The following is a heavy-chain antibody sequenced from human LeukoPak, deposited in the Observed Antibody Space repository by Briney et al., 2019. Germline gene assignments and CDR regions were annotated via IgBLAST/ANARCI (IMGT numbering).Heavy chain of an antibody. D-gene: IGHD5-12*01. V-gene: IGHV3-23*01. Sequence: GGSLRLSCAASGFTFSSYAMSWVRQAPGKGLEWVSAISGSGGSTYYADSVKGRFTISRDNSKNTLYLQMNSLRAEDTAVYYCAKDGYDIVATIYFYDIWGQGTMVTVSS. CDR1: GFTFSSYA. CDR2: ISGSGGST. CDR3: AKDGYDIVATIYFYDI. J-gene: IGHJ3*02.